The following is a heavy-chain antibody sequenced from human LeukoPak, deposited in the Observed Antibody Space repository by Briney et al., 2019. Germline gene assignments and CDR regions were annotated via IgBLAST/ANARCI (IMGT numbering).Heavy chain of an antibody. CDR3: ARALLWFGEYYFDY. Sequence: ASVNVSCKASGYTFTSYGISWVRQAPGQGLEWTGGISAYNGNTNYAQKLQGRVTMTTDTSTSTAYMELRSLRSDDTAVYYCARALLWFGEYYFDYWGQGTLVTVSS. V-gene: IGHV1-18*04. CDR1: GYTFTSYG. D-gene: IGHD3-10*01. J-gene: IGHJ4*02. CDR2: ISAYNGNT.